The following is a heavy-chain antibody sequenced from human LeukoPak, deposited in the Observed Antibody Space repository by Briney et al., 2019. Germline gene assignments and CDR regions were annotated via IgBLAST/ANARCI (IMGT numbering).Heavy chain of an antibody. CDR1: GFTFSSYS. CDR3: ARGGGGLFEYFQH. CDR2: ISSSSSTI. Sequence: GGSLRLSCAASGFTFSSYSMNWVRQAPGKGLEGGSYISSSSSTIYYADSVKGRFTISRDNAKNSLYLQMNSLRAEDTAVYYCARGGGGLFEYFQHWGQGTLVTVSS. D-gene: IGHD3-16*01. J-gene: IGHJ1*01. V-gene: IGHV3-48*04.